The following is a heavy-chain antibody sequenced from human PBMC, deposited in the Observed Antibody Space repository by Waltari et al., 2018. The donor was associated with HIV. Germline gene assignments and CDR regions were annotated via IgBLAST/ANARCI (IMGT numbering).Heavy chain of an antibody. D-gene: IGHD6-19*01. Sequence: QVQLVQSGAEVKKPGSSVKVSCQASGGTFTSYAISWVRPAPGQGLEWMGGIIPIFGTANYAQKFQGRVTITADESTSTAYMELSSLRSEDTAVYYCASGNSSGWYRNYYGMDVWGQGTTVTVSS. CDR3: ASGNSSGWYRNYYGMDV. CDR2: IIPIFGTA. V-gene: IGHV1-69*01. CDR1: GGTFTSYA. J-gene: IGHJ6*02.